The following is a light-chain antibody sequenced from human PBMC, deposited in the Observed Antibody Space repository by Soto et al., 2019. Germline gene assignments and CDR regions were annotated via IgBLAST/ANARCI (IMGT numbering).Light chain of an antibody. Sequence: DIVMTQSPDSLAVSLGERATINCKSSQSVLYSSNNKNYLTWYQQKPGQPPKLLIYWASTRESGVPDRFSGSGSGTDFTLTINSLQAEDVAVYYCQQSYTTPFTFGPGTTVDIK. CDR2: WAS. J-gene: IGKJ3*01. V-gene: IGKV4-1*01. CDR1: QSVLYSSNNKNY. CDR3: QQSYTTPFT.